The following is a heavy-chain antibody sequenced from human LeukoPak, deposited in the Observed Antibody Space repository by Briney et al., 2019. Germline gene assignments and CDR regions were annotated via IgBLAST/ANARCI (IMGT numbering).Heavy chain of an antibody. CDR1: GYTFTSYY. V-gene: IGHV1-46*01. Sequence: ASVKVSCKASGYTFTSYYIHWVRQAPGQGLEWMGIINPSGGSTSYAQKFQGRVTMTRDTSTSTVYMDLSSLSSEDTAVYYCARDPPITGTKASDYWGQGTLVTVSS. CDR3: ARDPPITGTKASDY. D-gene: IGHD1-7*01. CDR2: INPSGGST. J-gene: IGHJ4*02.